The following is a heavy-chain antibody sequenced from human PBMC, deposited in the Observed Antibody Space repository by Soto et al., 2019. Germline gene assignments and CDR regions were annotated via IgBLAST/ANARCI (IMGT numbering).Heavy chain of an antibody. CDR2: ISRSAGNT. CDR3: AGDQVPVLDAFHI. Sequence: PGVSLRLSCAASGFTFSRYSMNWVRQAPGKGLEWVSSISRSAGNTYYADSVKGRFTISRDNAKNSTCLQMHSLRAQETAVYYCAGDQVPVLDAFHIWAQEAMQTVSS. V-gene: IGHV3-21*01. J-gene: IGHJ3*02. CDR1: GFTFSRYS.